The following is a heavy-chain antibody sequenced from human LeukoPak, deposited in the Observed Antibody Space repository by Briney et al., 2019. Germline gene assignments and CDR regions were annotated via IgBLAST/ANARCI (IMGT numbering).Heavy chain of an antibody. D-gene: IGHD6-13*01. CDR3: AREIAAAGPDY. CDR2: ISSSSSYI. Sequence: PGGSLRLSCAASGFTFSSKTMNWVRQAPGKGLEWVSSISSSSSYIFYADSVKGRFTISRDNAEKSLYLQMNSLRAEDTAVYYCAREIAAAGPDYWGQGTLVTVSS. V-gene: IGHV3-21*01. CDR1: GFTFSSKT. J-gene: IGHJ4*02.